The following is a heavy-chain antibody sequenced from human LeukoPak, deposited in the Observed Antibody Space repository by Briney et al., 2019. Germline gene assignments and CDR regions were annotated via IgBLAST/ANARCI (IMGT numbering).Heavy chain of an antibody. D-gene: IGHD5-18*01. CDR2: ISGSGGST. Sequence: GGSLRLSCAASGFTFSSYWMSWVRQAPGKGLEWVSAISGSGGSTYYADSVKGRFTISRGNSKNTLYLQMNSLRAEDTAVYYCAKGQYSYGYQPDYWGQGTLVTVSS. J-gene: IGHJ4*02. CDR1: GFTFSSYW. V-gene: IGHV3-23*01. CDR3: AKGQYSYGYQPDY.